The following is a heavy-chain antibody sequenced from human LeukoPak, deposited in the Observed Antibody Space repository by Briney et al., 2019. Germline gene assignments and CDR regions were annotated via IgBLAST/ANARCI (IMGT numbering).Heavy chain of an antibody. CDR1: GGSISSSSYY. J-gene: IGHJ4*02. V-gene: IGHV4-39*07. D-gene: IGHD1-26*01. CDR3: AIIEEQLRYFDY. Sequence: SETLSLTCTVSGGSISSSSYYWGWIRQPPGKGLEWIASIYYSGSTYYNPSLKSRVTISEDTSKNHFSLKLSSVTAADTAVYYCAIIEEQLRYFDYWGQGTLVTVSS. CDR2: IYYSGST.